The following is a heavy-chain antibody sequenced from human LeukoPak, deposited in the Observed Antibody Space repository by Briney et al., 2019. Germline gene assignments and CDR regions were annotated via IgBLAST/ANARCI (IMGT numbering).Heavy chain of an antibody. Sequence: SETLSLTCAVYGGSFSGYYWSWVRQPPGKGLEWIGNIYNSGSTYYNPSLKSRVTISVDTSKNQFSLKLSSVTAADTAVYYCARQAYSSNLGWFDPWGQGTLVTVPS. V-gene: IGHV4-34*01. J-gene: IGHJ5*02. CDR1: GGSFSGYY. CDR3: ARQAYSSNLGWFDP. CDR2: IYNSGST. D-gene: IGHD6-13*01.